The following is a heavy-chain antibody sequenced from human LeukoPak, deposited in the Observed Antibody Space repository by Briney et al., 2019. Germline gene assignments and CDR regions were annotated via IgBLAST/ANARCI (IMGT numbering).Heavy chain of an antibody. Sequence: GGSLRLSCAASGFTFNKNGMHWVRQAPGKGLEWVAYIRKDGSDKYYADSVKGRFTISRDDSKNTLYLEINRLRGDDTAEYYCAKDWQWSQDYWGQGTLVTVSS. CDR1: GFTFNKNG. D-gene: IGHD6-19*01. V-gene: IGHV3-30*02. CDR3: AKDWQWSQDY. J-gene: IGHJ4*02. CDR2: IRKDGSDK.